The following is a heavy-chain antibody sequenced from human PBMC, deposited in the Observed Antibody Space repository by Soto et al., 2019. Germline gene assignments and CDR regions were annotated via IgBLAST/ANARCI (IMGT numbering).Heavy chain of an antibody. D-gene: IGHD2-8*01. V-gene: IGHV4-30-4*01. CDR3: ARDRIRYCTNGVCYTWXXXXXXGMDV. CDR1: GGSISSGDXY. J-gene: IGHJ6*01. Sequence: SETLSLTCTVSGGSISSGDXYWSWIRQPPGKGLEWIGYIYYSGSTSYNPSLKSRVTISVDTSKNQFSLKLSSVTAXXTAVYYCARDRIRYCTNGVCYTWXXXXXXGMDVXXXGTTVTVSS. CDR2: IYYSGST.